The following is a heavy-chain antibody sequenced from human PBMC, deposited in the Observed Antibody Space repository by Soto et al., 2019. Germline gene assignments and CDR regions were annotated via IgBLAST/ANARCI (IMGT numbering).Heavy chain of an antibody. D-gene: IGHD6-6*01. J-gene: IGHJ4*02. CDR3: ARIGYSSSSFDY. V-gene: IGHV3-30-3*01. Sequence: PGGSLRLSCAASGFTFSSYAMHWVRQAPGKGLEWVAVISYDGSNKYYADSVKGRFTISRDNAKNSVYLQMNSLRVEDTAIYYCARIGYSSSSFDYWGRGALVTVSS. CDR2: ISYDGSNK. CDR1: GFTFSSYA.